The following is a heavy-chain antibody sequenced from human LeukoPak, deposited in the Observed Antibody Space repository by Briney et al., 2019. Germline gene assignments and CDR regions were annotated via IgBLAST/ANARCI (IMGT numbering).Heavy chain of an antibody. CDR3: ARQVTTGHYFDY. Sequence: SETLSLTCTVSGGSISSYYWSWIRQPPGKGLEWIGYIYYSGSTNYNPSLKSRVTISVDTPKNQFSLKLSSVTAADTAVYYCARQVTTGHYFDYWGQGTLVTVSS. CDR1: GGSISSYY. D-gene: IGHD2-21*02. V-gene: IGHV4-59*08. CDR2: IYYSGST. J-gene: IGHJ4*02.